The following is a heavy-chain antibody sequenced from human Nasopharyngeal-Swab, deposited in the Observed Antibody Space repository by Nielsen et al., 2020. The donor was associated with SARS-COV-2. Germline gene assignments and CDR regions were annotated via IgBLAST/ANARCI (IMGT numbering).Heavy chain of an antibody. CDR1: GFTFSSYG. J-gene: IGHJ3*02. CDR3: AKDSVVVVAASDAFDI. CDR2: ISGSGGST. D-gene: IGHD2-15*01. V-gene: IGHV3-23*01. Sequence: GESLKISYAASGFTFSSYGMSWVRQAPGKGLEWVSAISGSGGSTYYADSVKGRFTISRDNSKNTLYLQMNSLRAEDTAVYYCAKDSVVVVAASDAFDIWGQGTMVTVSS.